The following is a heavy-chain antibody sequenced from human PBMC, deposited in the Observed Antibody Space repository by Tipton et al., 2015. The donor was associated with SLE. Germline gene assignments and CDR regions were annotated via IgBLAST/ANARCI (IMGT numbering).Heavy chain of an antibody. J-gene: IGHJ4*02. Sequence: TLSLTCTVSGGSISSGSYYWSWIRQPAGKGLEWIGRIYTSGSTNYNPSLKSRVTTSVDTSKNQFSLKLSSVTAADTAVYYCARDRLRYSCYFDYWGQGTLVTVSS. V-gene: IGHV4-61*02. CDR3: ARDRLRYSCYFDY. D-gene: IGHD6-13*01. CDR2: IYTSGST. CDR1: GGSISSGSYY.